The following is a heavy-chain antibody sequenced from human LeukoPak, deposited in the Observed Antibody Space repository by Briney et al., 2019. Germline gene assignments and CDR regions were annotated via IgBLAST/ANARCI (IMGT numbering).Heavy chain of an antibody. J-gene: IGHJ6*02. CDR2: ISAYNGNT. D-gene: IGHD6-19*01. CDR1: GGTFSSYA. CDR3: ARDREYSSGGYYYYGMDV. V-gene: IGHV1-18*01. Sequence: ASVKVSCKASGGTFSSYAISWVRQAPGQGLEWMGWISAYNGNTNYAQKLQGRVTMTTDTSTSTAYMELRSLRSDDTAVYYCARDREYSSGGYYYYGMDVWGQGTTVTVSS.